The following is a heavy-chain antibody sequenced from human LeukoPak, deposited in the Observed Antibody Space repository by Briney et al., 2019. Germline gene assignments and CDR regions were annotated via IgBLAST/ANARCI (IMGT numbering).Heavy chain of an antibody. CDR2: ISYDGSNK. CDR1: GFTFSSYG. Sequence: GGSLRLSCAASGFTFSSYGMHWVRQAPGKGLEWVAVISYDGSNKYYADSVKGRFTISRDNSKNTLYLRMNSLRAEDTAVYYCAKAAREEAKYYYYYYGMDVWGQGTTVTVSS. V-gene: IGHV3-30*18. CDR3: AKAAREEAKYYYYYYGMDV. J-gene: IGHJ6*02. D-gene: IGHD5-24*01.